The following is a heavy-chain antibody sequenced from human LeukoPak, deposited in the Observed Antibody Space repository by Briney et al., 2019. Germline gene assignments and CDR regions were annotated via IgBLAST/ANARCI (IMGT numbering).Heavy chain of an antibody. J-gene: IGHJ6*02. D-gene: IGHD5-18*01. CDR2: ISGSGGST. V-gene: IGHV3-23*01. CDR3: AKRGPSGYSYGYYGMDV. CDR1: GFTFSSYA. Sequence: GGSLRLSCAASGFTFSSYAMSWVRQAPGKGLEWVSAISGSGGSTYHADSVKGRFTISRDNSKNTLYLQMNSLRAEDTAVYYCAKRGPSGYSYGYYGMDVWGQGTTVTVSS.